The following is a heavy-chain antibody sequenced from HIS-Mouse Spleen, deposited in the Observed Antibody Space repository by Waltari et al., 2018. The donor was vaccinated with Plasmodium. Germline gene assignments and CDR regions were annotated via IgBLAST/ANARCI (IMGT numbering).Heavy chain of an antibody. CDR1: GFTFCSYW. J-gene: IGHJ2*01. CDR2: IKQDGSEK. V-gene: IGHV3-7*01. Sequence: EVPLVESGGGLVQPGGSLGLSCGASGFTFCSYWMSWVRQAPGKGLELGANIKQDGSEKYYVDSVKGRFTISRDNAKNSLYLQMNSLRAEDTAVYYCASSWYWYFDLWGRGTLVTVSS. CDR3: ASSWYWYFDL. D-gene: IGHD6-13*01.